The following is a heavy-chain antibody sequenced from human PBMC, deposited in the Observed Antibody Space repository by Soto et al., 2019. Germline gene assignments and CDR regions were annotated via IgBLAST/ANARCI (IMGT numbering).Heavy chain of an antibody. CDR1: GGSISSYY. CDR2: IYTSGST. J-gene: IGHJ6*02. V-gene: IGHV4-4*07. CDR3: ARNSGWYYYCGMAV. Sequence: SENLALTCTVSGGSISSYYWSWIRQPAGKGLEWIGRIYTSGSTNYNPSLKSRVTMSVDTSKNQFSLKLSSVTAADTAVYYCARNSGWYYYCGMAVWGQGTTVTVSS. D-gene: IGHD6-19*01.